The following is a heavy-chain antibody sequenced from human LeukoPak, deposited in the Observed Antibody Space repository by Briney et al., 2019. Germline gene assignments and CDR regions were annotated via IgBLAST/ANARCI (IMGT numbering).Heavy chain of an antibody. Sequence: PGGPLRLSCAASGLIFSNYWMTWVRQAPGKGLEWVANIKEDGSETYYVDSVKGRFTISRDNDKNTLYLQMNSLRAEDTAVYYCEAYGSVWGQGTLVIVSS. CDR3: EAYGSV. CDR1: GLIFSNYW. CDR2: IKEDGSET. V-gene: IGHV3-7*03. J-gene: IGHJ4*02. D-gene: IGHD3-10*01.